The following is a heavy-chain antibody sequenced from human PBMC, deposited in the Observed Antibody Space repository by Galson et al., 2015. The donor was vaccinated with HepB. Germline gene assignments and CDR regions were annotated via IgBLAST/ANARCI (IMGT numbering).Heavy chain of an antibody. J-gene: IGHJ4*02. CDR1: GGSFNTYA. CDR2: IIPTFDTP. CDR3: QLGYCSTTDCLDYFDY. Sequence: SVKVSCKASGGSFNTYAINWLRQAPGQGLEWMGGIIPTFDTPIYAQTFQDRVTISADKSTSTAYMDVSRLRSDDMAVYYCQLGYCSTTDCLDYFDYWGQGTLGTVSS. D-gene: IGHD2-2*01. V-gene: IGHV1-69*06.